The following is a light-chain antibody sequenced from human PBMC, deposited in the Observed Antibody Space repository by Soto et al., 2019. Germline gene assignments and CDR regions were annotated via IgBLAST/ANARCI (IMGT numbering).Light chain of an antibody. CDR3: QHRSSWPVT. V-gene: IGKV3-11*01. Sequence: EVVLTQSPVTLSLSPGERATLSCRSSQSVQSYFSWYQQKPGQAPCRLIYDSSNRATGVPARFNGSGCGTDFTLTISTLKPEDFAVHYFQHRSSWPVTFGQGTRLES. CDR2: DSS. J-gene: IGKJ5*01. CDR1: QSVQSY.